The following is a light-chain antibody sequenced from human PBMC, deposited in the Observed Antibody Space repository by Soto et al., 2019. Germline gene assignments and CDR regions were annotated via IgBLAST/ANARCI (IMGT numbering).Light chain of an antibody. Sequence: EVLMTQSPATLSVSPGERVTLSCRASQSVYSNLAWYQQKPGQAPRLLIYGASTRDTGLPARFSGSGSGTDFTLTISSLQSEDFAVYYCQQYNSWPLTFGGGTKVEIK. J-gene: IGKJ4*01. CDR2: GAS. CDR3: QQYNSWPLT. CDR1: QSVYSN. V-gene: IGKV3-15*01.